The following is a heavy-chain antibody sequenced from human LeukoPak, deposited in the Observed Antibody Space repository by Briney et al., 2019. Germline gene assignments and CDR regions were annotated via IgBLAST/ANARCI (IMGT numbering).Heavy chain of an antibody. CDR1: GFTFSSYE. J-gene: IGHJ4*02. V-gene: IGHV3-48*03. CDR3: AREGPRQLVQGGIDY. Sequence: GGSLRLSCAASGFTFSSYEMNWARQAPGKGLEWVSYISSSGSTIYYADSVKGRFTISRDNAKNSLYLQMNSLRAEDTTVYYCAREGPRQLVQGGIDYGGQGTLVTVSS. D-gene: IGHD6-13*01. CDR2: ISSSGSTI.